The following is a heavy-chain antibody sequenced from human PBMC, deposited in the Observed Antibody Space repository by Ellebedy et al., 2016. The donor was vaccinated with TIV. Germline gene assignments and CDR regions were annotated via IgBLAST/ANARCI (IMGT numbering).Heavy chain of an antibody. CDR2: IYPGDSDT. D-gene: IGHD2-21*02. CDR3: ARYREAYCGGDCFYFFEY. CDR1: GYSFTSYW. V-gene: IGHV5-51*01. Sequence: TVSCKGSGYSFTSYWIGWVRQMPGKGLEWMGIIYPGDSDTRYSPSFQGQVTISADKSISTAYLQWSSLKASDTAVYYCARYREAYCGGDCFYFFEYWGQGTLVTVSS. J-gene: IGHJ4*02.